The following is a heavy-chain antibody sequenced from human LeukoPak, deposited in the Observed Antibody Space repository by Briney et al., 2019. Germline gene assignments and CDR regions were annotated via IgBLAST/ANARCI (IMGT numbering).Heavy chain of an antibody. D-gene: IGHD2-21*02. CDR2: IYYSGVT. V-gene: IGHV4-59*08. CDR3: AGGKCGGDCYSQYYLDY. J-gene: IGHJ4*02. Sequence: SETLSLTCTVSGASFSSYYWSLIRQPPGKGLEWIGYIYYSGVTNYNPSLKSRVTISVDTSKKQFSLKLRSVTAADTAVYYCAGGKCGGDCYSQYYLDYWGQGTLVTVSS. CDR1: GASFSSYY.